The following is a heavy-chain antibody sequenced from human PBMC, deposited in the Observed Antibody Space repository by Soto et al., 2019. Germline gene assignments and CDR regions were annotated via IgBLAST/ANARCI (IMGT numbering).Heavy chain of an antibody. CDR3: ARAGQYYDSSGYAN. V-gene: IGHV1-18*01. CDR2: ISAYNGNT. J-gene: IGHJ4*02. Sequence: EASVKVSCKASGYSFATSGISWVRQAPGQGLEWMGWISAYNGNTNYDQKLQDRVSMTTDTSTSTAYLELRSLRSDDTAVYYCARAGQYYDSSGYANWGQGTLVTVSS. D-gene: IGHD3-22*01. CDR1: GYSFATSG.